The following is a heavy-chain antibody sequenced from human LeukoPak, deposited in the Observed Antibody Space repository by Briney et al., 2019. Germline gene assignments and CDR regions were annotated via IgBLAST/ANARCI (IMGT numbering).Heavy chain of an antibody. CDR2: ISSSSSTV. Sequence: PGGSLRLSCAASGFTFSSYSMNWVRQAPGKGLEWVSYISSSSSTVYYADSVKGRFTISRDNAKNSLYLQMNSLRAEDTAVYYCARDTVIHSYGYGGDWGQGTLVTVSS. CDR1: GFTFSSYS. V-gene: IGHV3-48*01. J-gene: IGHJ4*02. CDR3: ARDTVIHSYGYGGD. D-gene: IGHD5-18*01.